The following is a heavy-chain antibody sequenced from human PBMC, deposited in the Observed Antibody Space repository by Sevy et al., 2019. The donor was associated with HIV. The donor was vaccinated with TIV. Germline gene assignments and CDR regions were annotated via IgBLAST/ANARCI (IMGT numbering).Heavy chain of an antibody. CDR1: GFTFSSYA. CDR3: GQAVGLGELSLGVDY. D-gene: IGHD3-16*02. CDR2: ISGSGGST. J-gene: IGHJ4*02. V-gene: IGHV3-23*01. Sequence: GGSLRLSCAASGFTFSSYAMSWVRQAPGKGLEWVSAISGSGGSTYYADSVKGRFTISRDNSKNTLYLQMNSMRAEDTAVYYCGQAVGLGELSLGVDYWGQGTLVTVSS.